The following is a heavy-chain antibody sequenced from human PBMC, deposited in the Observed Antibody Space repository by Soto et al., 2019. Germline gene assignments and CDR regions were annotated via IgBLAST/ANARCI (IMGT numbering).Heavy chain of an antibody. V-gene: IGHV3-49*03. CDR2: IRSKPYGGTA. CDR3: TRVHTTGPVIPDY. Sequence: GGSLRLSCTASGFTFGDFAMTWFRQGPEKGLEWVGFIRSKPYGGTAGYAASVKDRFSISRDDSKSIAYLQMDSLKTEDTAMYYCTRVHTTGPVIPDYWGQGTLVTVSS. J-gene: IGHJ4*02. CDR1: GFTFGDFA. D-gene: IGHD3-9*01.